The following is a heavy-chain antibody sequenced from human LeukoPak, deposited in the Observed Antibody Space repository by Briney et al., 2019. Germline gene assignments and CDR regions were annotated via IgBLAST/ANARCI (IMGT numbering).Heavy chain of an antibody. CDR1: VFNLGSFG. Sequence: GGSLRLACAVCVFNLGSFGMSWVRQAPAKGLEWVSSIRNDGGGTFSADFVRGRFTISRDNSEHTLFLQVDSVRAEDTALYLCAKGSSGYFFDHWGQGSLVTVSS. CDR3: AKGSSGYFFDH. CDR2: IRNDGGGT. D-gene: IGHD3-22*01. V-gene: IGHV3-23*01. J-gene: IGHJ4*02.